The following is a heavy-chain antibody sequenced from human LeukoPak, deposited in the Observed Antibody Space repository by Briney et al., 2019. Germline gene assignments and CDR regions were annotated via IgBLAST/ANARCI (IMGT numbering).Heavy chain of an antibody. Sequence: SETLSLTCTVSGGSISSNYWSWIRQPPGKGLEWIGYIYYSGSTNYNPSLKSRVTISLDTSKNQFSLKLSSVTAADTAMYYCARHLASYTSGWYGVRNYFDYWGQGTLVTVSS. CDR2: IYYSGST. V-gene: IGHV4-59*08. J-gene: IGHJ4*02. CDR1: GGSISSNY. D-gene: IGHD6-19*01. CDR3: ARHLASYTSGWYGVRNYFDY.